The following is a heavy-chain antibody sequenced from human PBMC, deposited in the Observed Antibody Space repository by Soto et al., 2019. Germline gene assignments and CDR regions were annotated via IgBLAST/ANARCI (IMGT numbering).Heavy chain of an antibody. V-gene: IGHV4-59*01. D-gene: IGHD3-9*01. J-gene: IGHJ4*02. CDR3: ARRRDYDILTGYHDY. CDR1: GGSISSYY. Sequence: PSETLSLTCTVSGGSISSYYWSWIRQPPGKGLEWIGYIYYSGSTNYNPSLKSRVTISVDTSKNQFSLKLSSVTAADTAVYYCARRRDYDILTGYHDYWGQGTLVTVSS. CDR2: IYYSGST.